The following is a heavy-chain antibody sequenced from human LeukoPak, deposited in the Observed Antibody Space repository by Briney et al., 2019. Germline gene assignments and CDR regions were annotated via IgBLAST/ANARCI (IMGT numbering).Heavy chain of an antibody. Sequence: GGSLRLSCAASGFTIGGYWMHWVRQAPGKGLVWVSRSEGDDSTTTYADSVKGRFTVSRDTAKNTLYLQMNSLRVEDTAVYYCAKLDWLDPWGQGTLVTVSP. CDR3: AKLDWLDP. V-gene: IGHV3-74*03. CDR2: SEGDDSTT. CDR1: GFTIGGYW. J-gene: IGHJ5*02.